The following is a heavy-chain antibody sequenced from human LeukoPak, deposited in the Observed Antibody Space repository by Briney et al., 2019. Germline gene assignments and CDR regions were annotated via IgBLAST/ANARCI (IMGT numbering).Heavy chain of an antibody. D-gene: IGHD3-22*01. J-gene: IGHJ5*02. CDR1: GYTFTGYY. V-gene: IGHV1-2*02. CDR3: ARDSSGYSYNWFDP. CDR2: INPNSGGT. Sequence: RASVKVSCKASGYTFTGYYMHWVRQAPGQGLEWMGWINPNSGGTNYAQKFQGRVTMTRDTSISTAYMELSRLRSDDTAVYYCARDSSGYSYNWFDPWGQGTLVTVSS.